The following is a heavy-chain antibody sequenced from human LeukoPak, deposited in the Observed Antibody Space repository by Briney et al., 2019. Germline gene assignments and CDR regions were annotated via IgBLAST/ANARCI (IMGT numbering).Heavy chain of an antibody. Sequence: GGSLRLSCEASGFTVSSNDMSWVRQAPGKGLEWVSVIYSGGSTDYTDSVMGRFTISRDNAKNSLYLQMNSLRDEDTAVYYCARFTGYNSGWPFDYWGQGTLVTVSS. CDR1: GFTVSSND. CDR2: IYSGGST. V-gene: IGHV3-66*01. D-gene: IGHD6-19*01. J-gene: IGHJ4*02. CDR3: ARFTGYNSGWPFDY.